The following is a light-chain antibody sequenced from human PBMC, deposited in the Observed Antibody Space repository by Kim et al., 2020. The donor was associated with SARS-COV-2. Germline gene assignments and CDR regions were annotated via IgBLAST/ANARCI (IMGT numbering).Light chain of an antibody. CDR3: QKYNSAPWT. Sequence: DIQMTQSPSSLSASVGDRVTITCRASQGISNSLAWYQQKPGRAPKLLISGASTLQSGVTSRFSGSGSGTDFTLTISSLQPEDVATYYCQKYNSAPWTFGQGTKVDIK. CDR1: QGISNS. V-gene: IGKV1-27*01. J-gene: IGKJ1*01. CDR2: GAS.